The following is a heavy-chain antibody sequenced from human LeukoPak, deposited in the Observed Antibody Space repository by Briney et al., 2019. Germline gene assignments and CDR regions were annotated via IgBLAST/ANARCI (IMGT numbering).Heavy chain of an antibody. J-gene: IGHJ6*02. D-gene: IGHD4-17*01. V-gene: IGHV3-30*18. CDR1: GFTFSSYG. Sequence: GRSLRLSCAASGFTFSSYGMHWVRQAPGKGLEWVAVISYDGSNKYYADSVKGRFTISRDNSKNTLYLQMNSLRAEDTAVYYCAKDHSLSSEYGDYVLYYYGMDVWGQGTTVTVSS. CDR3: AKDHSLSSEYGDYVLYYYGMDV. CDR2: ISYDGSNK.